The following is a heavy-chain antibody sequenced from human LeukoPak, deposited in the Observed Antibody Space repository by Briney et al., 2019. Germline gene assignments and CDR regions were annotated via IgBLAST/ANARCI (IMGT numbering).Heavy chain of an antibody. Sequence: PWASVTVSCKASGYTFTSYYMHWVRQAPGQGLEGMGIINPSGGSTSYAQKFQGRVTMTRDTSTSTVYMELSSLRSEDTAVYYCARDAAAADTYYYYYGMDVWGQGTTVTVSS. V-gene: IGHV1-46*01. J-gene: IGHJ6*02. CDR3: ARDAAAADTYYYYYGMDV. CDR2: INPSGGST. D-gene: IGHD6-13*01. CDR1: GYTFTSYY.